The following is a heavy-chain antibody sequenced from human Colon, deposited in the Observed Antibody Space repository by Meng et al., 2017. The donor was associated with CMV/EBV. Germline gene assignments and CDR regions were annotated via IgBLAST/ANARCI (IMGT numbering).Heavy chain of an antibody. CDR3: ARDPYIKAFDL. CDR1: GFMFSRFW. Sequence: GGSLRLSCAASGFMFSRFWMTWLRQAPGRGPELVAHIKEDGSEKYFMASVKGRCTISRDNARNSLYLQIHSLRVEDTAVYYCARDPYIKAFDLWGQGTMVTVSS. V-gene: IGHV3-7*01. D-gene: IGHD4-11*01. CDR2: IKEDGSEK. J-gene: IGHJ3*01.